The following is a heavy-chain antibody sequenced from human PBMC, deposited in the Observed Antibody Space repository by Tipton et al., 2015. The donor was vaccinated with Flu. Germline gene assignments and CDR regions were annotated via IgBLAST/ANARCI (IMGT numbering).Heavy chain of an antibody. J-gene: IGHJ4*02. CDR3: ARGHPLRYFDDY. V-gene: IGHV4-34*01. CDR1: GGSFSGYY. Sequence: GLVKPSETLSLTCAVYGGSFSGYYWSWIRQPPGKGLEWIGEINHSGSTNYNPSLKSRVTISVDTSKNQFSLKLSSVTAADTAVYYCARGHPLRYFDDYWGQGTLVTVSS. D-gene: IGHD3-9*01. CDR2: INHSGST.